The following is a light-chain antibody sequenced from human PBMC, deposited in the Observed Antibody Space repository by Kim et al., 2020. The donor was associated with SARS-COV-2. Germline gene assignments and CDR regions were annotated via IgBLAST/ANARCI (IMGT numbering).Light chain of an antibody. J-gene: IGLJ1*01. CDR2: GQN. CDR3: NSRDSTGNHFV. V-gene: IGLV3-19*01. CDR1: SLRSYF. Sequence: SSELTQDPAVSVALGQTVSITCQGASLRSYFASWYQQKPGQAPVLVIFGQNNRPSGNPDRFSGSYSGNTASLTITAAQAEDEADYYCNSRDSTGNHFVFGTGTKVTVL.